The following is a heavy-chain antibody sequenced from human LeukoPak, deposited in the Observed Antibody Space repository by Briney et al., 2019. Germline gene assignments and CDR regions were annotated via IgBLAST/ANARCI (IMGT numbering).Heavy chain of an antibody. CDR1: GGSISSSSYY. Sequence: SETLSLTCTASGGSISSSSYYWGWIRQPPGKGLEWIGSIYYSGSTYYNPSLKSRVTISVDTSKNQFSLKLSSVTAADTAVYYCARRGQLAHFDYWGQGTLVTVSS. CDR2: IYYSGST. D-gene: IGHD6-6*01. J-gene: IGHJ4*02. V-gene: IGHV4-39*01. CDR3: ARRGQLAHFDY.